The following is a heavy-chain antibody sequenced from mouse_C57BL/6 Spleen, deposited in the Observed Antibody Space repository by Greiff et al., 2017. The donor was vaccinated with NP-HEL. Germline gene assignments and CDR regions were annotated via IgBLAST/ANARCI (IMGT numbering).Heavy chain of an antibody. CDR1: GYTFNDYY. J-gene: IGHJ1*03. V-gene: IGHV1-26*01. Sequence: EVQLQQSGPELVKPGASVKISCKASGYTFNDYYMNWVKQSHGKSLEWIGDINPNNGGTSYNQKFKGKATLTVDKSSSTAYMELRSLTSEDSAVYYCARRHPLLRYWYFDVWGTGTTVTVSS. CDR3: ARRHPLLRYWYFDV. D-gene: IGHD1-1*01. CDR2: INPNNGGT.